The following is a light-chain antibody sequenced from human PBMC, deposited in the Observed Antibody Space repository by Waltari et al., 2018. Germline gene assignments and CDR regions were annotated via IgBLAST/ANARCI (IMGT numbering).Light chain of an antibody. V-gene: IGKV2-28*01. CDR2: LGS. J-gene: IGKJ2*03. Sequence: DIVMTQSQLSLPVTPGEPASISCRSSQSLLHRIGYDYLDWYLQKPGQSPQLLIYLGSNRASGVPDRFSGSGSGTDFTLKISRVEAEDVGVYYCMQSLQTPISFGQGTKLEIK. CDR1: QSLLHRIGYDY. CDR3: MQSLQTPIS.